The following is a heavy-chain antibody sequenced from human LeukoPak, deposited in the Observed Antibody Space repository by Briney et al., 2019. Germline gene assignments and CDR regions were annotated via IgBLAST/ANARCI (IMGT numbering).Heavy chain of an antibody. Sequence: GGSLRLSCAASGFTFSNYWMTWVRQAPGKGLEWVANIKQDGSEKYYVDSVRGRFTISRHNAKNSLDLQMISLRAEDTAVYYCERYSGSYHGFDYWGQGTLVTVSS. CDR2: IKQDGSEK. V-gene: IGHV3-7*04. D-gene: IGHD1-26*01. J-gene: IGHJ4*02. CDR3: ERYSGSYHGFDY. CDR1: GFTFSNYW.